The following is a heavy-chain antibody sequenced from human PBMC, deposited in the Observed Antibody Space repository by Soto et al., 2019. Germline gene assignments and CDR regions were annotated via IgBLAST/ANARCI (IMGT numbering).Heavy chain of an antibody. CDR2: IWYDGSNK. CDR1: GFTFSSYG. Sequence: QVQLVESGGGVVQPGRSLRLSCAASGFTFSSYGMRWVRQAPGKGLEWVAVIWYDGSNKYYADSVKGRFTISRDNSKNTLYLQMNSLRAEDTAVYYCARELGSMDDYWGQGTLVTVSS. CDR3: ARELGSMDDY. V-gene: IGHV3-33*01. D-gene: IGHD3-10*01. J-gene: IGHJ4*02.